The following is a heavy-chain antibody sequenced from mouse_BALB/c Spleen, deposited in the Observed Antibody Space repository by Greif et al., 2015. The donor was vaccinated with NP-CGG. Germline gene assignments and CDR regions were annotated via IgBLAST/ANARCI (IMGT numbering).Heavy chain of an antibody. J-gene: IGHJ4*01. CDR1: GFTFSSYA. D-gene: IGHD2-4*01. V-gene: IGHV5-9-3*01. CDR2: ISSGGSYT. CDR3: ARQAITTRGRAMDY. Sequence: EVKLVESGGGLVKPRGSLKLSCAASGFTFSSYAMSWVRQTPEKRLEWVATISSGGSYTYYPDSVKGRFTISRDNAKNTLYLQMSSLRSEDTAMYYCARQAITTRGRAMDYWGQGTSVTVSS.